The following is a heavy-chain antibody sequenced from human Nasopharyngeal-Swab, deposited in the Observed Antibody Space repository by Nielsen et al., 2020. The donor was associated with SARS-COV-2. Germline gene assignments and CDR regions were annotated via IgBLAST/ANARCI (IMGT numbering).Heavy chain of an antibody. CDR2: INPNSGGT. Sequence: WVRQAPGQGLEWMGWINPNSGGTNYAQKFQGRVTMTRDTSISTAYMELSRLRPDDTAVYYCARDQYSGYDSSYYYYGMDVWGQGTTVTVSS. V-gene: IGHV1-2*02. J-gene: IGHJ6*02. CDR3: ARDQYSGYDSSYYYYGMDV. D-gene: IGHD5-12*01.